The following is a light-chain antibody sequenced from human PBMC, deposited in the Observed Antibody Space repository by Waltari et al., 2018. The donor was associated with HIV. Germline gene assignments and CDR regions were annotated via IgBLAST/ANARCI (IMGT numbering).Light chain of an antibody. V-gene: IGLV3-21*04. Sequence: YVLTQAPSESVAPGQTARISCGGDNIGRRSVHWSQQKPGQAPARVIYHDSERPSGIPERFSGSNSGNTATLTISGVEAGDEAHYYCQVWDSPSEQILFGGGTRLTVL. CDR1: NIGRRS. CDR3: QVWDSPSEQIL. CDR2: HDS. J-gene: IGLJ2*01.